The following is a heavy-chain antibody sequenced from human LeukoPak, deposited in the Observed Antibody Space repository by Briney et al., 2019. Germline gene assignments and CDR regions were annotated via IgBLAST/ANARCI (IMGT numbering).Heavy chain of an antibody. V-gene: IGHV3-21*01. CDR2: ISSSSSYI. CDR1: GFTFSSYS. J-gene: IGHJ6*03. CDR3: AYSNYYYYYMDV. D-gene: IGHD2-15*01. Sequence: PGGSLRLSCAASGFTFSSYSVNWVRQAPGKGLEWVSSISSSSSYIYYADSVKGRFTISRDNAKNSLYLQMNSLRAEDTAVYYCAYSNYYYYYMDVWGKGTTVTVSS.